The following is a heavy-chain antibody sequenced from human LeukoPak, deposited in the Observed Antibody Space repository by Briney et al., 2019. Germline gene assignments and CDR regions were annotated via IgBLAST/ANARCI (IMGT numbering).Heavy chain of an antibody. D-gene: IGHD3-16*01. CDR1: GYSISSGYY. J-gene: IGHJ6*02. Sequence: SETLSLTCTVSGYSISSGYYWGWIRQPPGKGLEWIGRIYHSGSTNDNPSLKSRVTMSVDTSKNQFSLKLSSVTAADTAVYYCARDWAILPIGYGMDVWGQGTTVTVSS. CDR2: IYHSGST. V-gene: IGHV4-38-2*02. CDR3: ARDWAILPIGYGMDV.